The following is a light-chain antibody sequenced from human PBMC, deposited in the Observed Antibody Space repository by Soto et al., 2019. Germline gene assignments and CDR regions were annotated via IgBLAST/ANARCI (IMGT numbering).Light chain of an antibody. CDR1: QTVSSN. V-gene: IGKV3-15*01. J-gene: IGKJ3*01. CDR3: KQYNDWPPFS. Sequence: EIVMTQSPATLSVSPGERATLSCRASQTVSSNLAWYQQKPAQAPRLLIHGASTRAAGIPARFSASGSGTEFTLTISSLQYEDLAVYYCKQYNDWPPFSVGPGTRVDIK. CDR2: GAS.